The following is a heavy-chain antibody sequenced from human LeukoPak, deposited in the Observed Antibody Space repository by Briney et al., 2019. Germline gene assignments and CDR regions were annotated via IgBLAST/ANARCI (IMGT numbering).Heavy chain of an antibody. Sequence: ASVKVSCKASGYTFTSYGISWVRQAPGQGLEWMGWISAYNGNTNYAQKLQGRVTMTTDTSTSTAYMELRSLRSNDTAVYYCARDQASYYDILTGAFNWFDPWGQGTLVTVSS. D-gene: IGHD3-9*01. V-gene: IGHV1-18*01. CDR2: ISAYNGNT. J-gene: IGHJ5*02. CDR1: GYTFTSYG. CDR3: ARDQASYYDILTGAFNWFDP.